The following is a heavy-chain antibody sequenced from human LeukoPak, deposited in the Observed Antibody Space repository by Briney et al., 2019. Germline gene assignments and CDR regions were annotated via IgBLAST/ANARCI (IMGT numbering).Heavy chain of an antibody. V-gene: IGHV3-23*01. CDR2: ISDSGGKT. D-gene: IGHD3-10*01. J-gene: IGHJ4*02. Sequence: PGGSLRLSCAASGFIFSSYAMSWVRQAPGKGLKWVSGISDSGGKTDSADSVKGRFTISRDNSKGKVYLQMNSLRAEDTAVYYCVARAGGFRHFDYWGQGTLVTVSS. CDR1: GFIFSSYA. CDR3: VARAGGFRHFDY.